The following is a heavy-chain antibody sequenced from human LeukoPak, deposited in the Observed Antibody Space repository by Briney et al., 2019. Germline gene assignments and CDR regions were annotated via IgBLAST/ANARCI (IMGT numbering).Heavy chain of an antibody. CDR3: AMAKGCYDSSGYGMDV. J-gene: IGHJ6*02. D-gene: IGHD3-22*01. CDR2: IIPILGIA. V-gene: IGHV1-69*04. Sequence: SVKVSCKASGGTFSSYAISWVRQAPGQGLEWMGRIIPILGIANYAQKFQGRVTITADKSTSTAYMELSSLRSEDTAVYYCAMAKGCYDSSGYGMDVWGQGTTVTVSS. CDR1: GGTFSSYA.